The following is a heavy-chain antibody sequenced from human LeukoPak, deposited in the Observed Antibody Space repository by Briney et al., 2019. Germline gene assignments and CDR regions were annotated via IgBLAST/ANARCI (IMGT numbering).Heavy chain of an antibody. CDR3: ARSRDGYNEIDY. D-gene: IGHD5-24*01. CDR2: IYYSGST. Sequence: SDTLSLTCTVSGGSISSYYWSWIRQPPGKGLEWIGYIYYSGSTNYNPSLKSRVTISVDTSKNQFSLKLSSVTAADTAVYYCARSRDGYNEIDYWGQGTLVTVSS. J-gene: IGHJ4*02. CDR1: GGSISSYY. V-gene: IGHV4-59*08.